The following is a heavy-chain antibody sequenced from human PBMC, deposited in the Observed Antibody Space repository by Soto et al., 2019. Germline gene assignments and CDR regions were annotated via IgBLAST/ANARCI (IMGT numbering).Heavy chain of an antibody. Sequence: VSCKASGGTFSSYTISWVRQAPGQGLEWMGRIIPILGIANYAQKFQGRVTITADKSTSTAYMELSSLRSEDTAVYYCARSVVVPSNYYYYGMDVWGQGTTVTGSS. D-gene: IGHD2-2*01. V-gene: IGHV1-69*02. CDR2: IIPILGIA. CDR1: GGTFSSYT. CDR3: ARSVVVPSNYYYYGMDV. J-gene: IGHJ6*02.